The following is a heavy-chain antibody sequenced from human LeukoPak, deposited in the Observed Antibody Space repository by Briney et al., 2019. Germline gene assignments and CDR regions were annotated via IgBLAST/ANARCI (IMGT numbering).Heavy chain of an antibody. CDR1: GFTFSDYN. CDR2: IRRSGSTK. V-gene: IGHV3-11*01. CDR3: ARVLRYCSGGNCYSGGLGYMDV. J-gene: IGHJ6*03. D-gene: IGHD2-15*01. Sequence: GGSLRLSCAASGFTFSDYNMRWIRQAPGEGLEWVSSIRRSGSTKYYADSVKGRFTISRDNAKNSLFLQMNSLRAEDTAVYYCARVLRYCSGGNCYSGGLGYMDVWGKGTTVTISS.